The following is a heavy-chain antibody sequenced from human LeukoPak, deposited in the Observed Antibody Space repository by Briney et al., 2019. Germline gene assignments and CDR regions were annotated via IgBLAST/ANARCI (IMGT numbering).Heavy chain of an antibody. D-gene: IGHD6-19*01. Sequence: GGSLRPSCAASGFTFSSYSMNWVRQAPGKGLEWVSSISSSSSYIYYADSVKGRFTISRDNAKNSLYLQMNSLRAEDTAVYYCARADSSGWYIKRSDAFDIWGQGTMVTVSS. CDR2: ISSSSSYI. CDR1: GFTFSSYS. CDR3: ARADSSGWYIKRSDAFDI. V-gene: IGHV3-21*01. J-gene: IGHJ3*02.